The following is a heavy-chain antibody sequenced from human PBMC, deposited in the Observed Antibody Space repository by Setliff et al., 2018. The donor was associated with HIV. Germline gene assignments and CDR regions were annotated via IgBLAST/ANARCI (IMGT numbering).Heavy chain of an antibody. Sequence: ASVKVSCKASGGSFTTYALNWVRQAFGQGLEWMGGIIPVVGTPHYAQKFQGRVTMTTDESSTMAYMELSSLTSEDTAVYYCVIDEGITLRILDQNGIDVWGQGTTVTVSS. J-gene: IGHJ6*02. D-gene: IGHD3-3*01. CDR2: IIPVVGTP. CDR1: GGSFTTYA. V-gene: IGHV1-69*05. CDR3: VIDEGITLRILDQNGIDV.